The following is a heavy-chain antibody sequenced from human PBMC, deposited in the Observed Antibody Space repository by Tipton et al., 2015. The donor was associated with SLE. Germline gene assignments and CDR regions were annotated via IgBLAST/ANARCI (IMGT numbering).Heavy chain of an antibody. Sequence: SLRLSCAASGFTFSSYAMHWVRQAPGKGLEWVALISYDGSNKYYADSVKGRFTISRDNSKNTLYLQMNSLRDEDTAVYFCARGRRYDSRYYYYMDVWGKGTTVTVSS. CDR1: GFTFSSYA. CDR2: ISYDGSNK. V-gene: IGHV3-30*04. CDR3: ARGRRYDSRYYYYMDV. D-gene: IGHD3-22*01. J-gene: IGHJ6*03.